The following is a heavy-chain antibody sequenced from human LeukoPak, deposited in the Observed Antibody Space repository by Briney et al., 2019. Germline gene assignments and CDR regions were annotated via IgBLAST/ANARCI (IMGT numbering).Heavy chain of an antibody. J-gene: IGHJ5*02. CDR3: ARGRVTLAAAGTRNWFDP. CDR1: GCTFTSYG. CDR2: ISAYNGNT. Sequence: VASVKVSCKASGCTFTSYGISWVRQAPGQGLEWMGWISAYNGNTNYAQKLQVRVTMTTDTSTGTAYMELRSLRSDDTAVYYCARGRVTLAAAGTRNWFDPWGQGTLVTVSS. D-gene: IGHD6-13*01. V-gene: IGHV1-18*04.